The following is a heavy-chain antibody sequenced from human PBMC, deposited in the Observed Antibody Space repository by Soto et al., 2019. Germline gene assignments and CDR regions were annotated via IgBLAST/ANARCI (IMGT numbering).Heavy chain of an antibody. V-gene: IGHV4-31*03. CDR3: ARDPSYGDYGSSWFDP. CDR1: GGSISSGGYY. Sequence: SETLSLTCTVSGGSISSGGYYWSWIRQHPGKGLEWIGYIYYSGSTYYNPSLKSRVTISVDTSKNQFSLKLSSVTAADTAVYYCARDPSYGDYGSSWFDPWGQGTLVTVSS. CDR2: IYYSGST. D-gene: IGHD4-17*01. J-gene: IGHJ5*02.